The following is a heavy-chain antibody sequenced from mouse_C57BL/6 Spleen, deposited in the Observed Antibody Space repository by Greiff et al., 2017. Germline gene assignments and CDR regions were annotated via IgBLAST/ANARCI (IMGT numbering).Heavy chain of an antibody. Sequence: QVQLQQSGAELVKPGASVKLSCKASGYTFTEYTIHWVKQRSGQGLEWIGWFYPGSGSIKYNEKFKDKATLTADKSSSTVYMELSRLTSEDSAVYFGARHEEKVPYDYGSMDYWGQGTSVTVSS. V-gene: IGHV1-62-2*01. D-gene: IGHD2-4*01. CDR3: ARHEEKVPYDYGSMDY. CDR1: GYTFTEYT. CDR2: FYPGSGSI. J-gene: IGHJ4*01.